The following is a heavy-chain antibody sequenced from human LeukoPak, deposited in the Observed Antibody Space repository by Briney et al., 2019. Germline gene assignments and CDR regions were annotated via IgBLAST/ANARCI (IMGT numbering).Heavy chain of an antibody. V-gene: IGHV3-48*03. CDR1: GFTFSSYE. J-gene: IGHJ4*02. CDR3: ARDRGSSWPFDY. CDR2: ISSSGSTI. Sequence: GGSLRLSCAASGFTFSSYEMNCLRQAPGKGLEWVSYISSSGSTIYYADSVKGRFTISRDNVKKSLYLQMNSLRAEDTAVYYCARDRGSSWPFDYWGQGTLVTVSS. D-gene: IGHD6-13*01.